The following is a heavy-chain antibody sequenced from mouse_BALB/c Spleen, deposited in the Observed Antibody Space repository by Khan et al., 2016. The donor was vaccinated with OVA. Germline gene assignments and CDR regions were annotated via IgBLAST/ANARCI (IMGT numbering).Heavy chain of an antibody. CDR2: INPSTGYT. J-gene: IGHJ2*01. CDR1: GYTFINYW. V-gene: IGHV1-7*01. CDR3: ARRGLQWDFDY. D-gene: IGHD1-3*01. Sequence: VQLLESGAELAKPGASVKMSCKASGYTFINYWILWVKQRPGQGLEWIGYINPSTGYTEYNQNFKDKATLTADKSSSTAYMQLSSLTSEDSAVYYCARRGLQWDFDYWGQGTTLTVSS.